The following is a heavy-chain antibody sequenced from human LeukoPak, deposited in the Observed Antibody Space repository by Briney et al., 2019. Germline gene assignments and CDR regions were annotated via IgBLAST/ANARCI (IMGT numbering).Heavy chain of an antibody. J-gene: IGHJ6*02. D-gene: IGHD5-12*01. CDR3: ARDGQGHIVATIDLDYYYGMDV. V-gene: IGHV1-69*04. Sequence: SVKVSCKASGGTFSSYGFSWVRQAPGQALEWMGRIIPILGIANYAQKFQGRATITADKSTSTAYMELSSLRSDDTAVYYCARDGQGHIVATIDLDYYYGMDVWGQGTTVTVSS. CDR2: IIPILGIA. CDR1: GGTFSSYG.